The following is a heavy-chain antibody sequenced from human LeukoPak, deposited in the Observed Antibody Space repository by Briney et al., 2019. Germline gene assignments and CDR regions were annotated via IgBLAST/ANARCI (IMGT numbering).Heavy chain of an antibody. CDR1: GGSISSGSYY. CDR2: IYTSGST. Sequence: SATLSPTCTVSGGSISSGSYYWSWIRQPAGKGLEWIGRIYTSGSTNYNPSLKSRVTISVDTSKNQFSLKLSSVTAADTAVYYCARELEYSSSSPIDYWGQGTLVTVSS. V-gene: IGHV4-61*02. D-gene: IGHD6-6*01. J-gene: IGHJ4*02. CDR3: ARELEYSSSSPIDY.